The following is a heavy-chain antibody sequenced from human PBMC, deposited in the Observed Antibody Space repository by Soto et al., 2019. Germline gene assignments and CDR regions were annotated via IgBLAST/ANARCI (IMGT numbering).Heavy chain of an antibody. CDR3: ARDPKFGELRETYYYGMDV. D-gene: IGHD3-10*01. CDR2: IIPILGIA. CDR1: GGTFSSYA. Sequence: ASVKVSCKASGGTFSSYAISWVRQAPGQELEGMGRIIPILGIANYAQKFQGRVTITAVKSTSTAYMELSSLRSEDTAVYYCARDPKFGELRETYYYGMDVWGQGTTVTVSS. J-gene: IGHJ6*02. V-gene: IGHV1-69*04.